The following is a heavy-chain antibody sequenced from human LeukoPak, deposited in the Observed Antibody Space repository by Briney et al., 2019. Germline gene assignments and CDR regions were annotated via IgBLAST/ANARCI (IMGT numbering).Heavy chain of an antibody. CDR1: GFTFRSYW. J-gene: IGHJ4*02. CDR3: ARSPSIDILTGYYEDQDFDY. Sequence: GWSLRLSCAASGFTFRSYWMSWVRQAPGKGLEWVANIKQDGSEKYYVDSVKGRFTISRDNAKNSLYLQMNSLRAEDTAVYYCARSPSIDILTGYYEDQDFDYWGQGTLVTVSS. V-gene: IGHV3-7*01. CDR2: IKQDGSEK. D-gene: IGHD3-9*01.